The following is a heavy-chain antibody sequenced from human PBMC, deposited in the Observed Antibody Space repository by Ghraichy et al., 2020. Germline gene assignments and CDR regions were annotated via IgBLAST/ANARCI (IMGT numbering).Heavy chain of an antibody. CDR3: GSGRGLTYYQSSGYRGWFDP. CDR2: IFHSGSS. D-gene: IGHD3-22*01. J-gene: IGHJ5*02. V-gene: IGHV4-4*02. CDR1: GGSISSNNW. Sequence: SETLSLTCVVSGGSISSNNWWSWVRQPPGKGLEWIGEIFHSGSSNYNPSLTSRVTISVDKSKNQFSLKLTSVTAADTAVYYCGSGRGLTYYQSSGYRGWFDPWGQGTLVTVSS.